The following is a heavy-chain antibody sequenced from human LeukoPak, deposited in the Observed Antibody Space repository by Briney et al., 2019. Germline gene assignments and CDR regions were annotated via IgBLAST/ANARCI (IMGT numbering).Heavy chain of an antibody. Sequence: GGSLRLSCAASGFTFSSYAMSWVRQAPGKGLEWVSAISGSGGSTYYADSVKGRFTISRDNSKNTLYLQMNSLRAEDTAVYYCAKVPYRWGSAGYFGYWGQGTLVTVSS. CDR2: ISGSGGST. CDR1: GFTFSSYA. V-gene: IGHV3-23*01. J-gene: IGHJ4*02. D-gene: IGHD7-27*01. CDR3: AKVPYRWGSAGYFGY.